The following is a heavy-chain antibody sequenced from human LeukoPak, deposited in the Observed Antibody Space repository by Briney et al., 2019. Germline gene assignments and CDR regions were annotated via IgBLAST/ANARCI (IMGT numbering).Heavy chain of an antibody. CDR2: IWYDENNK. Sequence: GGSLRLSCAASGFTFSTYGMHWVRQAPGKGLEWVAVIWYDENNKYFADSVKGRFTISRDNSKNTLYLQMNSLRAEDTAVYYCARANYGSGSYYFDYWGQGTLVTVSS. CDR1: GFTFSTYG. D-gene: IGHD3-10*01. J-gene: IGHJ4*02. V-gene: IGHV3-33*01. CDR3: ARANYGSGSYYFDY.